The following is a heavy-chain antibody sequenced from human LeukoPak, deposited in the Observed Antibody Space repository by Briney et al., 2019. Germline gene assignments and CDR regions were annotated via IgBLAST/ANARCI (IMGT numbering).Heavy chain of an antibody. D-gene: IGHD1-26*01. J-gene: IGHJ4*02. Sequence: GGSLRLSCAASGFTFGDYVMIWVRQAPGKGLEWVSYISSSGRTKYYADSVKGRFTISRDNVKNSLYLQMNGLRAEDTAVYYCARDRQYWEPLDYWGQGTLVTVSS. CDR1: GFTFGDYV. CDR3: ARDRQYWEPLDY. V-gene: IGHV3-48*01. CDR2: ISSSGRTK.